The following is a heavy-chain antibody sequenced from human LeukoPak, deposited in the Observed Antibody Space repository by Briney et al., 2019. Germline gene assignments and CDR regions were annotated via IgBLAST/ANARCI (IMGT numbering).Heavy chain of an antibody. CDR1: GFTFSSYG. CDR3: ARDSGYCSGGSCYYFDY. J-gene: IGHJ4*02. CDR2: IWYDGGNK. V-gene: IGHV3-33*01. D-gene: IGHD2-15*01. Sequence: GGSLRLSCAASGFTFSSYGMHWVRQAPGKGLEWVAVIWYDGGNKYYADSVKGRFTISRDNSKNTLYLQMNSLRAEDTAVYYCARDSGYCSGGSCYYFDYWGQGTLVTVSS.